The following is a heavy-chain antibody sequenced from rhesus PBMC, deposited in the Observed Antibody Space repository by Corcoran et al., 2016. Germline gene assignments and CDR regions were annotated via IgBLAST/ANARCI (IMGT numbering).Heavy chain of an antibody. Sequence: QVTLKESGPALVKATQTLTLTCTFSGFAFTASGTGVGWIRQPPGKALEWLANIYWNDNKYYITSLKRTLTISRATSKNQIFLTMTDMDPLDTATYYCARVMGLYWYFELWGPGTPVTISS. CDR3: ARVMGLYWYFEL. CDR1: GFAFTASGTG. D-gene: IGHD1-44*01. CDR2: IYWNDNK. J-gene: IGHJ2*01. V-gene: IGHV2-95*01.